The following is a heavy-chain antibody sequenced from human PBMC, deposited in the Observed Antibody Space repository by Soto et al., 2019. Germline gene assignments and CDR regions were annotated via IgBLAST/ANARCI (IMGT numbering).Heavy chain of an antibody. D-gene: IGHD1-20*01. CDR3: VRIAITATTCRGALDV. CDR1: GFTFSSFV. J-gene: IGHJ3*01. CDR2: VSPGGDVS. Sequence: GGSLRLSCAASGFTFSSFVMNWVRQAPGKGLEWVSTVSPGGDVSHYTDSVKGRFTISRDNSRRTLPLQMDSLRAEDAAVYFCVRIAITATTCRGALDVWGLGTVVTVPS. V-gene: IGHV3-23*01.